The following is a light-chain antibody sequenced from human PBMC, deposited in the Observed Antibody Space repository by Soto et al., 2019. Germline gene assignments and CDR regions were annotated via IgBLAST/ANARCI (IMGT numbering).Light chain of an antibody. CDR1: QSVSSSY. J-gene: IGKJ3*01. V-gene: IGKV3-20*01. CDR3: QQYGSSPIFT. CDR2: GAS. Sequence: EIVLTQSPGTLSLSPGERATLSCRASQSVSSSYLAWYQQKPGQAPRLRIYGASSRATGIPDKFSGRGSGTDITITISRLEPAAFSVYYCQQYGSSPIFTFGPGTKVDIK.